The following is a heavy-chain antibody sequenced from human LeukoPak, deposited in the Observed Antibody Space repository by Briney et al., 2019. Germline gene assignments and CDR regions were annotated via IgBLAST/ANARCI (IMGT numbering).Heavy chain of an antibody. V-gene: IGHV4-59*08. CDR2: IYYSGTT. CDR1: GGSISSYY. CDR3: ARRRGRGYDLPSKYYFDY. D-gene: IGHD5-12*01. Sequence: SETLSLTCTVSGGSISSYYWSWIRQPPGKGLEWIGYIYYSGTTNYNPSLKSRVTISVDTSRNQFSLKLSSVTAADTAVYYCARRRGRGYDLPSKYYFDYWGQGTLVTVSS. J-gene: IGHJ4*02.